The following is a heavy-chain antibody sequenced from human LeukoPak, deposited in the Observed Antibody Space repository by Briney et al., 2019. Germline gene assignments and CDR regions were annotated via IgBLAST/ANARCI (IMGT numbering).Heavy chain of an antibody. V-gene: IGHV3-7*03. D-gene: IGHD6-6*01. CDR3: ARFSRSSSLNYYYGMDV. CDR2: IKPDGSER. J-gene: IGHJ6*02. CDR1: GFTFSYYW. Sequence: GGSLRLSCTASGFTFSYYWMSWVRQAPGKGLEWVANIKPDGSERYYVDSVKGRFTISRDNTKNSLYLQMNSLRAEDTAVYYCARFSRSSSLNYYYGMDVWGQGTTVTVSS.